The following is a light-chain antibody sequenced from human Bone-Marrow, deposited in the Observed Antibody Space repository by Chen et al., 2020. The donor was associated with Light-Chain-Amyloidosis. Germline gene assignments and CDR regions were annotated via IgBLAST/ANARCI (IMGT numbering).Light chain of an antibody. CDR3: QVWDRSSDRPV. CDR1: NIGSTS. Sequence: SYVLTQPSSVSVAPGHTATIACGGNNIGSTSVHWYQQPPGQAPLLVVYDDSDRPSGIHERLSGSNSGNTATLTISRVEAGDEADYYCQVWDRSSDRPVFGGGTKLTVL. J-gene: IGLJ3*02. V-gene: IGLV3-21*02. CDR2: DDS.